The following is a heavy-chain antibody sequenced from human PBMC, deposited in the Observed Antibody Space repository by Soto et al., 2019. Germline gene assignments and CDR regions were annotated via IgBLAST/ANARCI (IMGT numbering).Heavy chain of an antibody. D-gene: IGHD4-17*01. CDR3: ARRDTVTTHLDY. CDR1: GGSISSSSYY. V-gene: IGHV4-39*01. J-gene: IGHJ4*02. Sequence: KASETLSLTCTVSGGSISSSSYYWGWIRQPPGKGLEWIGSIYYSGSTYYNPSLKSRVTISVDTSKNQFSLKLSSVTAADTAVYYCARRDTVTTHLDYWGQGTLVTVSS. CDR2: IYYSGST.